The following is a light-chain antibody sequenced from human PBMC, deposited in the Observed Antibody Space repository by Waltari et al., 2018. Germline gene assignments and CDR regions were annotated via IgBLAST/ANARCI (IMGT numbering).Light chain of an antibody. V-gene: IGLV4-69*01. Sequence: QVVLTQSPSASASLGASVKLTCTLSSGHSSYAIAWHQQQPEKGPRYLMKVNSDGSHNKGDGIPDGFSGSSSGAERYLTISGLQCEDEADYYCQTWGTGPRVFGGGTKLTVL. J-gene: IGLJ2*01. CDR3: QTWGTGPRV. CDR1: SGHSSYA. CDR2: VNSDGSH.